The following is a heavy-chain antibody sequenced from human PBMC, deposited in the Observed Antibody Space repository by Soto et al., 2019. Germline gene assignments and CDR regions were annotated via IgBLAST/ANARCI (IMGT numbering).Heavy chain of an antibody. CDR2: ISCCGGST. D-gene: IGHD6-19*01. V-gene: IGHV3-23*01. Sequence: EVQLLESGGGVVQPGGSLSLSCVASGFNFKKFAMAWVRQAPGEGLEWVSGISCCGGSTSYADSVKGRFSIARDDSKNTLSLQMNSLRVEDTAQYYCAKDDGEQWLVPHLDNWGQGSLVTVS. CDR3: AKDDGEQWLVPHLDN. CDR1: GFNFKKFA. J-gene: IGHJ4*02.